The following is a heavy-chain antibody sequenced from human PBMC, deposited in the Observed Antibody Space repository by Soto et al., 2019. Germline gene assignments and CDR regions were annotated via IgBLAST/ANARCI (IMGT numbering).Heavy chain of an antibody. D-gene: IGHD5-12*01. V-gene: IGHV3-53*01. CDR1: GFTVSSNY. Sequence: PGGSLRLSCAASGFTVSSNYMSWVRQAPGKGLEWVSVLYSGGITYYADSVKGRFTISRDNSKNTVYLQMNSLRAEDSAVYYCARENSGLSYYYFAMAVWGQGTTVTVSS. CDR3: ARENSGLSYYYFAMAV. CDR2: LYSGGIT. J-gene: IGHJ6*01.